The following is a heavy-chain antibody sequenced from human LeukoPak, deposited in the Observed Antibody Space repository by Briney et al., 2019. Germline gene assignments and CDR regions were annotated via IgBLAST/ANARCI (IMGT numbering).Heavy chain of an antibody. Sequence: ASVKVSCKASGYTFTSYYMHWVRQAPGQGLEWMGIINPSGGGTSYAQKFQGRVTMTRDTSTSTVYMELSSLRSEDTAVYYCARDLPESYYDFWSGYYYDFDYWGQGTLVTVSS. CDR3: ARDLPESYYDFWSGYYYDFDY. V-gene: IGHV1-46*01. J-gene: IGHJ4*02. CDR2: INPSGGGT. CDR1: GYTFTSYY. D-gene: IGHD3-3*01.